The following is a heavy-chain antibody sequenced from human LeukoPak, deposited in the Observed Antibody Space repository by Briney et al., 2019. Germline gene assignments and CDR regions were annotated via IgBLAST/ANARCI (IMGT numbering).Heavy chain of an antibody. Sequence: SETLSLTCTVSGGSISSGSYYWSWIRRPAGKGLEWIGRIYTSGSTNYNPSLKSRVTISVDTSKNQFSLKLSSVTAADTAVYYCARYSYGYDWFDPWGQGTLVTVSS. D-gene: IGHD5-18*01. CDR1: GGSISSGSYY. CDR3: ARYSYGYDWFDP. CDR2: IYTSGST. V-gene: IGHV4-61*02. J-gene: IGHJ5*02.